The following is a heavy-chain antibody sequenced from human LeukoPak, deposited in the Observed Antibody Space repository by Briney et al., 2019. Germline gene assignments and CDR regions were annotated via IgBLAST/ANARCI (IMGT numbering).Heavy chain of an antibody. Sequence: SETLSLTCTVSGGSISSYYWSWIRQPPGKGLEWIGYIYTSGSTNYNPSLKSRVTISVDTSKNQFSLKLSSVTAADTAVYYCARLAAAGTHPWFDPWGQGTLVTVSS. V-gene: IGHV4-4*09. CDR1: GGSISSYY. J-gene: IGHJ5*02. CDR3: ARLAAAGTHPWFDP. D-gene: IGHD6-13*01. CDR2: IYTSGST.